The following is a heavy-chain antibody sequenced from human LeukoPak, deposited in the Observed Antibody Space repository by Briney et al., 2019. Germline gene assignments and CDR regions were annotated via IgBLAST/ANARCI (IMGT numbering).Heavy chain of an antibody. D-gene: IGHD2-2*01. J-gene: IGHJ6*03. CDR3: ARDGSWGDYQFYFYMDV. Sequence: RGSLRLSCEASGFTFGSFAMSWVRQAPGKGLEWLSGISASGHYIYNADSVKGRFTISRDNSKNTLYIEMNSLRAEDTAVYYCARDGSWGDYQFYFYMDVWGKGTTVTVSS. CDR2: ISASGHYI. CDR1: GFTFGSFA. V-gene: IGHV3-23*01.